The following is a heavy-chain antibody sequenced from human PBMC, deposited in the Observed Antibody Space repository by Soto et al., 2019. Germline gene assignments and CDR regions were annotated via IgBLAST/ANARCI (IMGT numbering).Heavy chain of an antibody. Sequence: EVQLVESGGGLIQPGGSLRLSCAVSGFTVSSNYMSWVRQAPGKGLEWVSVIDSGDSTYYADSVKGRFTISRDNSKNTLYLQMNSLRAEATAVYYCATVVVGANGRFDPWGQGTLVTVSS. CDR3: ATVVVGANGRFDP. CDR2: IDSGDST. J-gene: IGHJ5*02. CDR1: GFTVSSNY. V-gene: IGHV3-53*01. D-gene: IGHD2-15*01.